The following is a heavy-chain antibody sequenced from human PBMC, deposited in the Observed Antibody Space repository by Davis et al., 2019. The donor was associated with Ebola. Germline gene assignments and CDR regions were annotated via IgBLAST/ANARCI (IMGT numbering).Heavy chain of an antibody. J-gene: IGHJ4*02. CDR1: GFTFSSYY. Sequence: GGSLRLSCAASGFTFSSYYMNWVRQAPGKGLEWVSSISSSSNYIYYADSMKGRFTISRDNAKNSLYLQMNSLRDEDTAVYYCAREQQWLVVYFDYWGQGTLVTVSS. CDR2: ISSSSNYI. V-gene: IGHV3-21*01. D-gene: IGHD6-19*01. CDR3: AREQQWLVVYFDY.